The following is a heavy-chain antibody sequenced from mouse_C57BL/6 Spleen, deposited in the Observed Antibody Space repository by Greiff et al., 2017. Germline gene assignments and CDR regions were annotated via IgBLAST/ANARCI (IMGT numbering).Heavy chain of an antibody. CDR3: ARSHYSNDSYYFDD. CDR2: IDPSDSYT. J-gene: IGHJ2*01. Sequence: QVQLQQPGAELVMPGASVKLSCKASGYTFTSYWMHWVKQRPGQGLEWIGEIDPSDSYTNYNQKFKGKSTLTVDKSSSTAYMQLSSLTSEDSAVYYCARSHYSNDSYYFDDWGQGTTLTVSS. V-gene: IGHV1-69*01. D-gene: IGHD2-12*01. CDR1: GYTFTSYW.